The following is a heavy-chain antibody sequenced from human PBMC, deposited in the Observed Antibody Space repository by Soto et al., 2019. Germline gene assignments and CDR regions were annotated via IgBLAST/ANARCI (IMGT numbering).Heavy chain of an antibody. CDR3: ARHRRETGTYAQPLDY. J-gene: IGHJ4*02. D-gene: IGHD1-1*01. Sequence: SETLSLTCTVSGGSISSTSYYWGWVRQPPEKGLEWIGAISYGGSTYHNPSLRSRVTIFVDTSKSQFSLDLTSVTAADTAVYYCARHRRETGTYAQPLDYWGQGTLVTVPS. CDR1: GGSISSTSYY. CDR2: ISYGGST. V-gene: IGHV4-39*01.